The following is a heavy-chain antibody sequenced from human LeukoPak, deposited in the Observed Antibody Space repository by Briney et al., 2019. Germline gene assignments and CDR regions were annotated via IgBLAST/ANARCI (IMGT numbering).Heavy chain of an antibody. Sequence: SETLSLTCTVSGGSISSSSDYWGWIRQPPGKGLEWIGSIYYSGSTYYNPSLKSRVTISVDTSKNQFSLKLSSVTVPDTAVYCCATHIMGTMVRGVIPWFDPWGQGTLVTLSS. V-gene: IGHV4-39*01. CDR1: GGSISSSSDY. CDR3: ATHIMGTMVRGVIPWFDP. D-gene: IGHD3-10*01. J-gene: IGHJ5*02. CDR2: IYYSGST.